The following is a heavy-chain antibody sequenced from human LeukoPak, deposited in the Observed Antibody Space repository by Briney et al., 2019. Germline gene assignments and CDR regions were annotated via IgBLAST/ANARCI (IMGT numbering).Heavy chain of an antibody. CDR2: IYTSGST. CDR3: ASSQRRRYGSSWLQPLDY. CDR1: GGSISSYY. D-gene: IGHD6-13*01. J-gene: IGHJ4*02. V-gene: IGHV4-4*07. Sequence: ASETLSLTCTVSGGSISSYYWSWIRQPAGKGLEWIGRIYTSGSTNYNPSLKSRVTMSVDTSKNQFSLKLSSVTAADTAVYYCASSQRRRYGSSWLQPLDYWGQGTLVTVSS.